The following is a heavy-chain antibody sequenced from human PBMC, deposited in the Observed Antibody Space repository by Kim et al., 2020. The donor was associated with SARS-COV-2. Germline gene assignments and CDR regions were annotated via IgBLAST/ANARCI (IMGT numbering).Heavy chain of an antibody. V-gene: IGHV4-34*01. CDR3: ARVFSSTSRPFDY. D-gene: IGHD2-2*01. CDR1: GGSFSGYY. CDR2: INQSGST. J-gene: IGHJ4*02. Sequence: SETLSLTCAVYGGSFSGYYWSWIRQPPGKGLEWIGEINQSGSTNYNPSLKSRVTISVDTSKNQFSLKLSSVTAADTAVYYCARVFSSTSRPFDYWGQGTL.